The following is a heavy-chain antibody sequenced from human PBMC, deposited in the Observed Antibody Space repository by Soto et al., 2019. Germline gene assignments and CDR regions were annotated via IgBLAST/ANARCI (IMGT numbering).Heavy chain of an antibody. Sequence: QVQLQESGPGLVKPSGTLSLTCAVSGGSISSSNWWSWVRQPPGQGLEWIGEIYHSGSTNYNPSLQSRVTISVDKSKNQFSLKLSSVTAADTAMYYCARVAVAGTRVDYWGQGTLVTVSS. CDR1: GGSISSSNW. D-gene: IGHD6-19*01. CDR3: ARVAVAGTRVDY. J-gene: IGHJ4*02. V-gene: IGHV4-4*02. CDR2: IYHSGST.